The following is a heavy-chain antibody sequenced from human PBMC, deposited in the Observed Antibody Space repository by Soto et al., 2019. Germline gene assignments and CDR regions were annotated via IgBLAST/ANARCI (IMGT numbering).Heavy chain of an antibody. Sequence: QVQLVESGGGVVQPGRSLRLSCAASGFTFSYYGMHWVRQAPGKGLEWVAVISYDGSNKYYADSVKGRFTISRDNSKSTLYLQMSSLRAEDTAVYYCAKETSGYSSSWSYYYGMDVWGQGTTVTVSS. V-gene: IGHV3-30*18. J-gene: IGHJ6*02. D-gene: IGHD6-13*01. CDR1: GFTFSYYG. CDR2: ISYDGSNK. CDR3: AKETSGYSSSWSYYYGMDV.